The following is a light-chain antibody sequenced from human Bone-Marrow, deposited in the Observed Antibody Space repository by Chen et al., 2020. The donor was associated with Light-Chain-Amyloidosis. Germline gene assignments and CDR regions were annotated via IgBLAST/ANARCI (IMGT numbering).Light chain of an antibody. J-gene: IGKJ4*01. CDR1: QTISSNY. CDR2: GSS. Sequence: EIVLTQSPGTLSLSPGEGANLSCRASQTISSNYLTWYQQKFGQAPRLLIYGSSSRATCIPDRFTGSGSGTDFTLTFNRLEPEDFAMYYCQQYGTSPLTFGGGTKVEIK. V-gene: IGKV3-20*01. CDR3: QQYGTSPLT.